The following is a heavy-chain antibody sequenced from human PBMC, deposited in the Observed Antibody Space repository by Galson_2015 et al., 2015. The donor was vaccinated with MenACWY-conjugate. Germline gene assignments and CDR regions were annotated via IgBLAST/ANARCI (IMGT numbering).Heavy chain of an antibody. CDR1: GYSFTSYW. CDR3: ATRPATTYYYGMDV. CDR2: ISPADSDT. V-gene: IGHV5-51*01. J-gene: IGHJ6*02. Sequence: QSGAEVKKPGESLKISCKGSGYSFTSYWIGWVRQMPGKGLEWVGIISPADSDTRYSPSFQGQVTISADESISTAYLQWRSLKASDTAIYYCATRPATTYYYGMDVWGQGTTVAVSS. D-gene: IGHD1-14*01.